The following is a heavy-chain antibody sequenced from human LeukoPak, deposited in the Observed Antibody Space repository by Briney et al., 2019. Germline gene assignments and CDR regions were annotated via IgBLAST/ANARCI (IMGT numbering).Heavy chain of an antibody. J-gene: IGHJ4*02. CDR2: ISASGGST. Sequence: PGGSLRLSCAASGFPFSRYSMNWVRQAPGKGLEWVSAISASGGSTYHADSVKGRFTISRDNSKNTLYLQMNSLRAEDTAIYYCAKEGKTRTWNYSQAKPVYWGQGTLVTVSS. CDR1: GFPFSRYS. D-gene: IGHD3-10*01. V-gene: IGHV3-23*01. CDR3: AKEGKTRTWNYSQAKPVY.